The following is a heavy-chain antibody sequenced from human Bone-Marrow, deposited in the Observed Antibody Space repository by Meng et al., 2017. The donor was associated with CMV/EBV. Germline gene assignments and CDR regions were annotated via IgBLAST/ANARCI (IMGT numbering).Heavy chain of an antibody. D-gene: IGHD3-22*01. CDR2: TNNIGSII. Sequence: GESLKISCAASGFTFVDYYMSWIRQAPGKGLEWVSYTNNIGSIIYYADSVKGRFTISRDNAEKSVYLQMNSLRAEDTAVYYRARDSPLRGVVVPPLDYWGQGTLVTVSS. V-gene: IGHV3-11*01. J-gene: IGHJ4*02. CDR3: ARDSPLRGVVVPPLDY. CDR1: GFTFVDYY.